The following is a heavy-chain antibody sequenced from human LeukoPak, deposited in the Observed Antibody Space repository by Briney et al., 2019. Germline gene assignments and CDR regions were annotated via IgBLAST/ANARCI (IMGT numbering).Heavy chain of an antibody. CDR1: GFTFSSYA. D-gene: IGHD3-22*01. CDR3: AKYGTPLYYDSSGSSP. CDR2: ISGSGGST. J-gene: IGHJ5*02. V-gene: IGHV3-23*01. Sequence: GGSLRLSCAASGFTFSSYAMSWVRQAPGKGLEWVSAISGSGGSTYYADSVKGRFTISRGNSKNTLYLQMNSLRAEDTAVYYCAKYGTPLYYDSSGSSPWGQGTLVTVSS.